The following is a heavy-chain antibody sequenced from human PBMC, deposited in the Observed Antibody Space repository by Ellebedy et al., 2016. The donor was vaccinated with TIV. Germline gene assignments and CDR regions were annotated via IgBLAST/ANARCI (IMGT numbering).Heavy chain of an antibody. CDR2: ISSSSTYI. CDR1: GFVFDTYR. Sequence: LSLTXAASGFVFDTYRMNWVRQAPGKGLEWVSSISSSSTYIYYADSVKGRFTISRDNAKNTLYLQMNSLRAEDTAVYYCASTRVWGQGTTVTVSS. D-gene: IGHD3-3*01. CDR3: ASTRV. V-gene: IGHV3-21*01. J-gene: IGHJ6*02.